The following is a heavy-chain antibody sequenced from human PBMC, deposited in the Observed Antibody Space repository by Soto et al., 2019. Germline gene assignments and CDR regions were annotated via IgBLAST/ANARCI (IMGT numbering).Heavy chain of an antibody. J-gene: IGHJ4*02. V-gene: IGHV1-69*13. Sequence: SVKVSCKASGGTFSSYAISWVRQAPGQGLEWMGGIIPIFGTANYAQKFQGRVTITADASTSTAYMELRSLRSDDTAVYYCARDRVATISDSIDYWGRGTLVTVSS. CDR3: ARDRVATISDSIDY. CDR2: IIPIFGTA. D-gene: IGHD5-12*01. CDR1: GGTFSSYA.